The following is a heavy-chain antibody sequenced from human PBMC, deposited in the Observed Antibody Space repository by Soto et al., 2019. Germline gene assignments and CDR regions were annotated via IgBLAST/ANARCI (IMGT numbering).Heavy chain of an antibody. CDR2: INEDGSVK. J-gene: IGHJ4*02. V-gene: IGHV3-7*04. CDR1: GFPFSTYW. CDR3: VRDESGVPDR. D-gene: IGHD3-10*01. Sequence: EVQLVESGGGVVQPGGSLRLSCAASGFPFSTYWMFWARQAPGKGVEWVANINEDGSVKHPADSVKGRFTVSRDNAKNSLYLHMNRLRREDTEVYYCVRDESGVPDRWGQGTRVTVSS.